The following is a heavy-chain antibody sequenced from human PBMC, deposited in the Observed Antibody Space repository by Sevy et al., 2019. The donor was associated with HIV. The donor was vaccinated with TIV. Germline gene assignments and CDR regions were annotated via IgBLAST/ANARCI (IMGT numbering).Heavy chain of an antibody. CDR1: GGSISSYY. D-gene: IGHD6-19*01. CDR2: IYYSGST. CDR3: ARILAVAGTRIDAFDI. Sequence: ETLSLTCTVSGGSISSYYWSWIRQPPGKGLEWIGYIYYSGSTNYNPSLKSRVTISVDTSKNQFSLKLSSVTAADTAVYYCARILAVAGTRIDAFDIWGQGTMVTVSS. J-gene: IGHJ3*02. V-gene: IGHV4-59*01.